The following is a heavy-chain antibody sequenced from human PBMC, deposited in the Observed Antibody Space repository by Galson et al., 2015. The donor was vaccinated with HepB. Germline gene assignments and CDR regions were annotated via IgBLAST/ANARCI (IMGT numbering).Heavy chain of an antibody. Sequence: SLRLSCAASGFTFSNAWMSWVRQAPGKGLEWVGRIKSKTDGGTTDYAAPVKGRFTISRDDSKNTLYLQMNSLKTEDTAVYYCTATYYDSSGSQLQHWGQGTLVTVSS. CDR2: IKSKTDGGTT. J-gene: IGHJ1*01. CDR3: TATYYDSSGSQLQH. CDR1: GFTFSNAW. D-gene: IGHD3-22*01. V-gene: IGHV3-15*01.